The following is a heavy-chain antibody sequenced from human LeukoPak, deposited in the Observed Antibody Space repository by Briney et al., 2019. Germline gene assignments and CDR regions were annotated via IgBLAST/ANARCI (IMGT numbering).Heavy chain of an antibody. V-gene: IGHV3-30*04. CDR1: GFTFSSYA. CDR3: ARDRGAGYSYGGPLDY. J-gene: IGHJ4*02. Sequence: GGSLRRSCAASGFTFSSYAMHWVRQAPGKGLEWVAVISYDGSNKYYADSVKGRFTISRDNSKNTLYLQMNSLRAEDTAVYYCARDRGAGYSYGGPLDYWGQGTLVTVSS. D-gene: IGHD5-18*01. CDR2: ISYDGSNK.